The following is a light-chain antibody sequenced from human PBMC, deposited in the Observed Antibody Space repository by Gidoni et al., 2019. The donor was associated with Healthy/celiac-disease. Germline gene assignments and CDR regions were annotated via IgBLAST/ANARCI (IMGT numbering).Light chain of an antibody. Sequence: AIRMTQSPSSFSASTGDRVTITCRASQGISSDLAWYQQKPEKAPKLLIYAASTLQSGVPSRFSGSVSGTDFTLTISCLQSEDFAAYYCQRYYSYPTFGGGTKVEIK. V-gene: IGKV1-8*01. CDR3: QRYYSYPT. CDR1: QGISSD. CDR2: AAS. J-gene: IGKJ4*01.